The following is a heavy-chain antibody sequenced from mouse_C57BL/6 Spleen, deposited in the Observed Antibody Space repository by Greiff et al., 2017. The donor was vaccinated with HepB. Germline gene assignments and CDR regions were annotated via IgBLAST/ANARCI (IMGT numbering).Heavy chain of an antibody. CDR1: GFTFSDYY. J-gene: IGHJ1*03. D-gene: IGHD1-1*01. CDR3: ARDLDYYGSSGYFDV. Sequence: EVQLVESEGGLVQPGSSMKLSCTASGFTFSDYYMAWVRQVPEKGLEWVANINYDGSSTYYLDSLKSRFIISRDNAKNILYLQMSSLKSEDTATYYCARDLDYYGSSGYFDVWGTGTTVTVSS. V-gene: IGHV5-16*01. CDR2: INYDGSST.